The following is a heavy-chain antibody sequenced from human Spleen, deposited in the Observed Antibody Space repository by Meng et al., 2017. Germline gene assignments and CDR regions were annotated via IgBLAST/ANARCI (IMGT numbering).Heavy chain of an antibody. J-gene: IGHJ4*02. CDR3: ARAWDSYDSSGYYLYYFDY. V-gene: IGHV3-21*01. CDR1: RFTFSSYG. CDR2: ISSSSAYI. D-gene: IGHD3-22*01. Sequence: EVQLVESGGGLVKPGGSLRLSCVASRFTFSSYGMNWVRQAPGKGLEWVSSISSSSAYIYYADSVKGRFTISRDNAKNSLYLQMNSLRAEDTAVYYCARAWDSYDSSGYYLYYFDYWGQGTLVTVSS.